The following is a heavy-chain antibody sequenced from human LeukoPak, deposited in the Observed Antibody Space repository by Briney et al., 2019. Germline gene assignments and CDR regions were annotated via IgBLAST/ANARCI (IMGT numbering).Heavy chain of an antibody. J-gene: IGHJ6*02. Sequence: ASVKVSCKASGYTFTSYGMHWVRQAPGQRLEWMGWINAGNGNTYYSQKFQGRVSITRGTSASTAYMDLSSLRSEDTSVYYCARSGSGWPYYGMDVWGQGTTVTVSS. V-gene: IGHV1-3*01. D-gene: IGHD6-19*01. CDR3: ARSGSGWPYYGMDV. CDR1: GYTFTSYG. CDR2: INAGNGNT.